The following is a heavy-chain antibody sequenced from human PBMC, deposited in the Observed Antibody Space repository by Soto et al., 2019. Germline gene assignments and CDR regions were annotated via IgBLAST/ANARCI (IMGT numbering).Heavy chain of an antibody. D-gene: IGHD2-2*01. CDR3: ASDIVVVPAAMRDYYYYGMDV. CDR1: GFTVSNNY. J-gene: IGHJ6*02. Sequence: GGSLRLSCAASGFTVSNNYMSLVRQAQGKGLEWVSVIYSGGSTYYADSVKGRFTISRDNSKNTLYLQMNSLRAEDTAVYYCASDIVVVPAAMRDYYYYGMDVWGQGTTVTVSS. V-gene: IGHV3-53*01. CDR2: IYSGGST.